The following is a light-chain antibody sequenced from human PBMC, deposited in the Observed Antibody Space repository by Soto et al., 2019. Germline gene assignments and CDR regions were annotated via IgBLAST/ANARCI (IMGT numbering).Light chain of an antibody. CDR3: QQYGGSPRT. CDR2: GAS. J-gene: IGKJ1*01. V-gene: IGKV3-20*01. CDR1: QSINNNY. Sequence: EIVLTQSPGTLSLSPGERATLSCRASQSINNNYLAWYQQKRGQAPRLLIYGASSRATGIPDRFSGSGSGTDFALTISRLEAEDFAVYYCQQYGGSPRTFGQGTKVEIK.